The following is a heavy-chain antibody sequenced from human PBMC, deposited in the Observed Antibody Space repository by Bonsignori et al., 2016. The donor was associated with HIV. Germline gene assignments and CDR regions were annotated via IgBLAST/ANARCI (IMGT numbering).Heavy chain of an antibody. D-gene: IGHD3-10*02. J-gene: IGHJ5*02. CDR3: ARVKFAANVRDWFDT. V-gene: IGHV4-34*12. CDR2: IIDSGST. CDR1: GGSFSGYY. Sequence: QVRLQEWGAGLLKPSETLSLTCTVSGGSFSGYYWSWVRQSRGKGLEWIGEIIDSGSTNYNPSLMSRVTVSIDASENQFSLKMSSVTAADTAVYYCARVKFAANVRDWFDTWGQGTLVTVSS.